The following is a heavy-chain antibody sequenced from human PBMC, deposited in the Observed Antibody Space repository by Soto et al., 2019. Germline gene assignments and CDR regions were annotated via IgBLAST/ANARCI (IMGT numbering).Heavy chain of an antibody. CDR1: GYTFTSYA. J-gene: IGHJ4*02. CDR2: INAGNGNT. V-gene: IGHV1-3*01. D-gene: IGHD1-26*01. CDR3: ARISGIVGASYFDY. Sequence: ASVKVSCKASGYTFTSYAMHWVRQAPGQRLEWMGWINAGNGNTKYSQEFQGRVTITRDTSASTAYMELSSLRSEDTAVYYCARISGIVGASYFDYWGQGTLVTVSS.